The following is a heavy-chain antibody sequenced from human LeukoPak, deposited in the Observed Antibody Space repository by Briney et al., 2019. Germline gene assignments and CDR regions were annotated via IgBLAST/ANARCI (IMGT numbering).Heavy chain of an antibody. CDR3: ARHKPPYYYGSGKGFDP. V-gene: IGHV4-34*01. J-gene: IGHJ5*02. CDR1: GGSFSGYY. D-gene: IGHD3-10*01. CDR2: INHSGST. Sequence: SETLSLTCAVYGGSFSGYYWSWIRQPPGKGLEWIGEINHSGSTNYNPSLKSRVTISVDTSKNQFSLKLSSVTAADTAVYYCARHKPPYYYGSGKGFDPWGQGTLVTVSS.